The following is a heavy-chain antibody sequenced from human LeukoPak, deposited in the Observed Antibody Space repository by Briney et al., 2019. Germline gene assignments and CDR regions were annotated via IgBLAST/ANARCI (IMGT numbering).Heavy chain of an antibody. V-gene: IGHV1-2*02. CDR3: ARDADRGYHYHDYLGP. D-gene: IGHD4-11*01. J-gene: IGHJ5*02. CDR2: IDPNSGGT. Sequence: GASVKVSCKASGYTFTDYFMHWVRQAPGQGLEWMGWIDPNSGGTKYAQNFQGRVTLTSDTSISTAYMELTRLTSDDMAVYYCARDADRGYHYHDYLGPWGQGTLVTVSS. CDR1: GYTFTDYF.